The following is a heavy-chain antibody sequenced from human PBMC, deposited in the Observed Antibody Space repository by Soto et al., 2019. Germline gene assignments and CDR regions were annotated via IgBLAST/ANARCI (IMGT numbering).Heavy chain of an antibody. D-gene: IGHD3-16*01. CDR2: VSQGGTAAYLSEGETT. V-gene: IGHV4-59*01. CDR3: ARDRGGITVSSKPLGEWFDP. J-gene: IGHJ5*02. Sequence: SETLSLTCTVSGVSINNFFWSWIRQTPGKGLERIGYVSQGGTAAYLSEGETTGYNPSLESRATISLDLPKNQFSLRLTSVTAADTAVYYCARDRGGITVSSKPLGEWFDPWGQGTLVTVSS. CDR1: GVSINNFF.